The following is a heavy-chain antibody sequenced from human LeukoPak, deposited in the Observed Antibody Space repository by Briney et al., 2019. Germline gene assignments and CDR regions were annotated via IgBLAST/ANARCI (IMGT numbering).Heavy chain of an antibody. CDR1: GFSLSTSGMR. CDR3: ARMRYGDYVGDLDY. CDR2: IDWDDDK. Sequence: SGPTLVNPTQTLTLTCTFSGFSLSTSGMRVSWIRQPPGKALEWLALIDWDDDKYYSTSLKTRLTISKDTSKNQVVLTMTNMDPVDTATYYCARMRYGDYVGDLDYWGQGTLVTVSS. D-gene: IGHD4-17*01. J-gene: IGHJ4*02. V-gene: IGHV2-70*01.